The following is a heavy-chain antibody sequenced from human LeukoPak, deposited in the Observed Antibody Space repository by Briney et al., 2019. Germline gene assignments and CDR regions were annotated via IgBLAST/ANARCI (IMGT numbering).Heavy chain of an antibody. Sequence: SETLSLTCAVSGYSISSGYYWGWIRQPPGKGLEWIGSIYHSGSTYYNPSLKSRVTISVDTSKNQFTQKLSSGAAADTAVYYCARGTAAKSYYFDYWGQGTLVTVSS. CDR3: ARGTAAKSYYFDY. CDR2: IYHSGST. CDR1: GYSISSGYY. J-gene: IGHJ4*02. V-gene: IGHV4-38-2*01. D-gene: IGHD1-1*01.